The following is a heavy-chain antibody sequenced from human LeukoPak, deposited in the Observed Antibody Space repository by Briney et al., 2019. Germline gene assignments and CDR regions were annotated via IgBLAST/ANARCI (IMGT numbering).Heavy chain of an antibody. J-gene: IGHJ6*02. V-gene: IGHV6-1*01. CDR3: ARDIAVAGDVIYYGMDV. CDR2: TYYRSKWYN. D-gene: IGHD6-19*01. Sequence: SQTLSLTCAISGDSVSSNSAAWNWIRQSPSRGLEWLGRTYYRSKWYNDYAVSVKSRITIYPDTSKNQFSLQLNSVTPEDTAVYYCARDIAVAGDVIYYGMDVWGQGTTVTVSS. CDR1: GDSVSSNSAA.